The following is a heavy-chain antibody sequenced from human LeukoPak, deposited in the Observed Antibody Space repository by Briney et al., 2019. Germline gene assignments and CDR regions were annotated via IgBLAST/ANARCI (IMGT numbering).Heavy chain of an antibody. Sequence: PGGSLRLSCAASGFTFTSYWMTWVRQAPGKGLEWVAIIKQDGSEKYYVDSVRGRFSMSRDNTKNSLFLQMNSLRDEDTAVYYCARGGLVSSSWYADYWGQGTLVTVSS. CDR1: GFTFTSYW. V-gene: IGHV3-7*01. D-gene: IGHD6-13*01. CDR3: ARGGLVSSSWYADY. CDR2: IKQDGSEK. J-gene: IGHJ4*02.